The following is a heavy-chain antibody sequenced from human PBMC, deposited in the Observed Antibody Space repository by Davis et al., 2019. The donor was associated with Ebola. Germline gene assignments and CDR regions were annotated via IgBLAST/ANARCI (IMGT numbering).Heavy chain of an antibody. CDR2: INPNSGGT. V-gene: IGHV1-2*04. CDR1: GYTFTGYY. D-gene: IGHD1/OR15-1a*01. Sequence: AASVKVSCKASGYTFTGYYMHWVRQAPGQELEWMGWINPNSGGTNYAQKFQGWVTMTRDTSISTAYMELSRLRSDDTAVYYCARARWPNNRAGAMTYWGQGTLVTVSS. J-gene: IGHJ4*02. CDR3: ARARWPNNRAGAMTY.